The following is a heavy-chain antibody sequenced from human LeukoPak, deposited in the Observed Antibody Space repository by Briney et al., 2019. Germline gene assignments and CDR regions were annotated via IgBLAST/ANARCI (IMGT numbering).Heavy chain of an antibody. V-gene: IGHV1-46*01. D-gene: IGHD1-26*01. Sequence: GASVKVSCKASGYTFTSYYMHWVRQAPGQGLEWMGIINPSGGSTSYAQKFQGWVTMTRDTSISTAYMELSRLRSDDTAVYYCARDSGGYPNVQELNGMDVWGQGTTVTVSS. CDR1: GYTFTSYY. J-gene: IGHJ6*02. CDR3: ARDSGGYPNVQELNGMDV. CDR2: INPSGGST.